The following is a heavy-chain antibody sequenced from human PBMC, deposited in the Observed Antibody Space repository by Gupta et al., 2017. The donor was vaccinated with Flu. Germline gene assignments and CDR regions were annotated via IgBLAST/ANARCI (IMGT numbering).Heavy chain of an antibody. CDR3: ARQPPPVTTPHPYYYGMDV. J-gene: IGHJ6*02. CDR2: IYYSGST. V-gene: IGHV4-59*01. Sequence: QVQLQESGPGLVKPSETLSLTCTVSGGSISSYYWSWIRQPPGKGLEWIGYIYYSGSTNYNPSLKRRVTISVDTSKNQFSLKLSSVTAADTAVYYCARQPPPVTTPHPYYYGMDVWGQGTTVTVSS. CDR1: GGSISSYY. D-gene: IGHD4-17*01.